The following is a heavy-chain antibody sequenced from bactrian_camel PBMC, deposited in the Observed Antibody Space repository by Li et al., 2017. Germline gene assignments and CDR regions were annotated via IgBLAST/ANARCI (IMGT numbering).Heavy chain of an antibody. D-gene: IGHD4*01. CDR3: AVQRLHPGVRWKVIGDYPH. J-gene: IGHJ4*01. CDR1: GITEGTNF. V-gene: IGHV3S53*01. CDR2: ITGAATT. Sequence: QLVESGGGSVQAGGSLRLSCEVSGITEGTNFIGWFRQAQGKEPEEVAAITGAATTGYVAESVKGRFTIVLGSGRSTMDLQMNDLKPEDTAMYYCAVQRLHPGVRWKVIGDYPHWGQGTQVTVS.